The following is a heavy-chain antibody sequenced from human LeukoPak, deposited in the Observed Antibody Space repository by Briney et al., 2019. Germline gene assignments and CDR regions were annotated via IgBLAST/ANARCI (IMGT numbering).Heavy chain of an antibody. CDR1: GFTFSSYW. CDR3: TRNRGTDY. CDR2: IKQDGSEK. Sequence: PGGSLRLSCAASGFTFSSYWMGWVRQAPGKGLEWVANIKQDGSEKCYVDSVRGRFTISRDNAKNSLYLQMNSLRAEDTAVYYCTRNRGTDYWGQGTLVTVSS. J-gene: IGHJ4*02. V-gene: IGHV3-7*01. D-gene: IGHD1-1*01.